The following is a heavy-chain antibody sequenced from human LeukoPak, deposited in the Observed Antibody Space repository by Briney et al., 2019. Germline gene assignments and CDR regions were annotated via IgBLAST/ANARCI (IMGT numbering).Heavy chain of an antibody. CDR2: ISYDGSNK. CDR1: GFTFSRYG. CDR3: AKSLRYFAWLFDY. V-gene: IGHV3-30*18. D-gene: IGHD3-9*01. Sequence: PGRSLRLSCAASGFTFSRYGMHWVRQAPGKGLEWVAVISYDGSNKYYVDSVKGRFSISRDNSKNTLYLQMNSLRAEDTAVSYCAKSLRYFAWLFDYWGQGTLVTVSS. J-gene: IGHJ4*02.